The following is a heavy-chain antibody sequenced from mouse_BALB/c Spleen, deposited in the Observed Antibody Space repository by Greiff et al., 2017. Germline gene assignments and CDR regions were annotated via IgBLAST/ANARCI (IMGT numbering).Heavy chain of an antibody. CDR1: GYTFTSYW. D-gene: IGHD1-1*02. CDR2: INPSTGYT. J-gene: IGHJ4*01. CDR3: ARLVGSYAMDY. V-gene: IGHV1-7*01. Sequence: VQLQQSGAELAKPGASVKMSCKASGYTFTSYWMHWVKQRPGQGLEWIGYINPSTGYTEYNQKFKDKATLTTDKSSSTAYMQLSSLTSEDSAVYYCARLVGSYAMDYWGQGTSVTVSS.